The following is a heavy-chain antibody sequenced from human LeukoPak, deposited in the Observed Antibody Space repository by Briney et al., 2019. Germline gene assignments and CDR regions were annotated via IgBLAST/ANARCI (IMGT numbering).Heavy chain of an antibody. CDR2: INHSGST. D-gene: IGHD3-22*01. Sequence: SETLSLTCAVYGGSFSGYYWSWIRQPPGKGLEWIGEINHSGSTNYNPSLKSRVTISVDTSKNQFSLKLSSVTAADTAVYYCARSFSDSSGYVDYWGQGTLVTVSS. J-gene: IGHJ4*02. CDR3: ARSFSDSSGYVDY. CDR1: GGSFSGYY. V-gene: IGHV4-34*01.